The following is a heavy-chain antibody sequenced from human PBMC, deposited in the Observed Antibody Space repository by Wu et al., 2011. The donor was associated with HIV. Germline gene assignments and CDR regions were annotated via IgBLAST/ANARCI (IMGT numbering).Heavy chain of an antibody. CDR1: GYTFTGYS. V-gene: IGHV1-2*02. D-gene: IGHD1-1*01. CDR3: ATLTNYYNMDV. J-gene: IGHJ6*02. CDR2: INPNSCGT. Sequence: EVRKPGASVKVSCKASGYTFTGYSMHWVRQAPGQGLEWMGWINPNSCGTNYAQKFQGRVTMTRDTSINTAYMELSRLRSDDTAVYYCATLTNYYNMDVWGQGTTVTVSS.